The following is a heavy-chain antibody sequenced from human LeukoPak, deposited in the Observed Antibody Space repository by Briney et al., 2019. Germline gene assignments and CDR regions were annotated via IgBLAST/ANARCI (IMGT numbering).Heavy chain of an antibody. V-gene: IGHV4-34*01. CDR3: AREPRYYDFWSGSANYYYYGMDV. CDR1: GGSFSGCY. CDR2: INHSGST. J-gene: IGHJ6*02. D-gene: IGHD3-3*01. Sequence: SETLSLTCAVYGGSFSGCYWSWIRQPPGKGLEWIGEINHSGSTNYNPSLKSRVTISVDTSKNQFSLKLSSVTAADTAVYYCAREPRYYDFWSGSANYYYYGMDVWGQGTTVTVSS.